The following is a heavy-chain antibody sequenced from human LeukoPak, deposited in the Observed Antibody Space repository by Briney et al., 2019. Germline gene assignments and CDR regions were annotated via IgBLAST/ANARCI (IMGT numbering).Heavy chain of an antibody. Sequence: ASVKVSCKASGYTFTSYAMHWVRQAPGQRLEWMGWINAGNGNTKYSQEFQGRVTITRDMSTSTAYMELRSLRSDDTAVYYCARSWIHKYYFDYWGQGTLVTVSS. CDR1: GYTFTSYA. D-gene: IGHD5-18*01. CDR3: ARSWIHKYYFDY. V-gene: IGHV1-3*01. CDR2: INAGNGNT. J-gene: IGHJ4*02.